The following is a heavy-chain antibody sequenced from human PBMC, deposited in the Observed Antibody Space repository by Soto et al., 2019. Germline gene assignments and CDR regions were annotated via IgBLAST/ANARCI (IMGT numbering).Heavy chain of an antibody. J-gene: IGHJ4*02. CDR3: ARTDGSTYSFRY. CDR2: ISTTGGST. V-gene: IGHV3-23*01. Sequence: DVQLLGSGGSLVQPGGSLRLSCAASGFTFNAYSLSWVRQAPGKGLEWVSAISTTGGSTYYADSVKGRFTISRDNSQNTLSLQMSSLRAEDTAVYFWARTDGSTYSFRYWGQGTLVTVSS. D-gene: IGHD3-10*01. CDR1: GFTFNAYS.